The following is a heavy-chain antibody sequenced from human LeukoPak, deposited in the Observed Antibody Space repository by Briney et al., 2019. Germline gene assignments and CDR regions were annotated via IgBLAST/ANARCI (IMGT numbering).Heavy chain of an antibody. V-gene: IGHV3-15*07. Sequence: GGSLRLSCAVSGLTLSNVWMNWVRQAPGKGLEWVGRIKSKTAGGTTDFAAPVKGRLSISRDDSQNMLYLQMNSLTSEDSAVYYCAQGSGQYYEYWGQGTLVTVSS. CDR3: AQGSGQYYEY. CDR2: IKSKTAGGTT. J-gene: IGHJ4*02. CDR1: GLTLSNVW. D-gene: IGHD3-22*01.